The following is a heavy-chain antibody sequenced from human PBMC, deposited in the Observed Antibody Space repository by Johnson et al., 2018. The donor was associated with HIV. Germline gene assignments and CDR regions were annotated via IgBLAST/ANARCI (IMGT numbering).Heavy chain of an antibody. D-gene: IGHD6-13*01. V-gene: IGHV3-11*01. CDR3: ARVRAAAVSDAFDI. CDR1: GFTFSDYY. Sequence: QVQLVESGGGLVKPGGSLRLSCAASGFTFSDYYMSWIRQAPGKGLEWVSYISSSGSTIYYADSVKGQFTISRDNAKNSLYLQMNSLRADDTALYYCARVRAAAVSDAFDIWGQGTMVTVSS. CDR2: ISSSGSTI. J-gene: IGHJ3*02.